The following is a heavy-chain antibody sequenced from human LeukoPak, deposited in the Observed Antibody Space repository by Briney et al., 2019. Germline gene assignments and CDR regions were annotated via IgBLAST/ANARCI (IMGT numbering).Heavy chain of an antibody. CDR2: IIPIFGTA. V-gene: IGHV1-69*05. J-gene: IGHJ6*02. CDR3: ARGVRYFDWLPDTYYYGMDV. D-gene: IGHD3-9*01. CDR1: GGTFSSYA. Sequence: SVKVSCKASGGTFSSYAISWVRQAPGQGLEWMGGIIPIFGTANYAQKFQGRVTITTDESTSTAYMELSSLRSDDTAVYYCARGVRYFDWLPDTYYYGMDVWGQGTTVTVSS.